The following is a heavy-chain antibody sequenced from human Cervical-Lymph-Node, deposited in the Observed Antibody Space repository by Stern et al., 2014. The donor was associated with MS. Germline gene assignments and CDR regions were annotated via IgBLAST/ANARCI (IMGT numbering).Heavy chain of an antibody. V-gene: IGHV3-30-3*01. CDR2: ISYDGSKK. D-gene: IGHD6-19*01. CDR3: ARVVAVAGTSFDY. J-gene: IGHJ4*02. Sequence: VQLVDSGGGVVQPGRSLRLSCAASGFTFSSYAMHWVRQAPGKGLEWVAIISYDGSKKYYADSVKGRFTISRDNSENTVYLQMNSLRAEDTAVYYCARVVAVAGTSFDYWGQGTAVTVSS. CDR1: GFTFSSYA.